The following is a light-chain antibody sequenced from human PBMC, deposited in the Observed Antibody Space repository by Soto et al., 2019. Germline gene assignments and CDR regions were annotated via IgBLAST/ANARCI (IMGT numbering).Light chain of an antibody. J-gene: IGKJ1*01. V-gene: IGKV1-5*01. CDR3: QHHNSYSQT. CDR2: GAS. Sequence: DIQLTQSPPTLSASVGDRVTITCRASQSIRYYLAWYQQMPGKAPKLLIYGASSLQSGVPSRFSGSGSGTDFTLTLSSLRPDDFATYFCQHHNSYSQTFGQGTKVDIK. CDR1: QSIRYY.